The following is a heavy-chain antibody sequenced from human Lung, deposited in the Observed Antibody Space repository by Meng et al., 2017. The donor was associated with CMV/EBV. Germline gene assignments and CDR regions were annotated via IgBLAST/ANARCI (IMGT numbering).Heavy chain of an antibody. CDR3: ARDLRRELSGAFAI. D-gene: IGHD1-26*01. CDR2: ISYDGSNK. V-gene: IGHV3-30*04. J-gene: IGHJ3*02. CDR1: GFTFSSYA. Sequence: LTXAASGFTFSSYAMHWVRQAPGKGLEWVAVISYDGSNKYYADSVKGRFTISRDNSKNTLYLQMNSLRAEDTAVYYCARDLRRELSGAFAIWGQGTMVTVSS.